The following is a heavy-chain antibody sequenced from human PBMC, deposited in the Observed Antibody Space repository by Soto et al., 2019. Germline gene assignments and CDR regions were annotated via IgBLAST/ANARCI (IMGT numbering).Heavy chain of an antibody. CDR1: GGAFNGYY. D-gene: IGHD3-10*01. J-gene: IGHJ4*02. Sequence: QVHLQQWGAGLLKPSETLSLTCAVNGGAFNGYYWTWIRQSPGKGLQWIGEINHSGTVDYNPSLRGRVTFSIDTSKNQFPLTLPSVTAADPAVYYCARAGAALVRGSIGGFDYWGQGTLVTVSS. V-gene: IGHV4-34*01. CDR3: ARAGAALVRGSIGGFDY. CDR2: INHSGTV.